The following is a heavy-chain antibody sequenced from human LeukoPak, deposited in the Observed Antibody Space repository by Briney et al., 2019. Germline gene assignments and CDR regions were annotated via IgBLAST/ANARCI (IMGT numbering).Heavy chain of an antibody. Sequence: ASVKVSCKASGYTFTNYDINWVRQATGRGLEWMGWINPNSGNTGYAQQFQDRVTITKDTSITTAYMELSGLRSDGTAVYYCARHPGLYSLDYYYMDVWGKGTTVTVSS. D-gene: IGHD3-10*01. J-gene: IGHJ6*03. V-gene: IGHV1-8*03. CDR3: ARHPGLYSLDYYYMDV. CDR2: INPNSGNT. CDR1: GYTFTNYD.